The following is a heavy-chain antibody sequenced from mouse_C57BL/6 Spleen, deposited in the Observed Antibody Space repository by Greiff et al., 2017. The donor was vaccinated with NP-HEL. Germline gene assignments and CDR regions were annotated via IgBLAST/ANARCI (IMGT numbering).Heavy chain of an antibody. CDR3: ASRFAYHY. Sequence: QVHVKQPGAELVRPGSSVKLSCKASGYTFTSYWMDWVKQRPGQGLEWIGNIYPSDSETHYNQKFKDKATLTVDKSSSTAYMQLSSLTSEDSAVYYCASRFAYHYWGQGTSVTVSS. CDR2: IYPSDSET. J-gene: IGHJ4*01. CDR1: GYTFTSYW. D-gene: IGHD5-1*01. V-gene: IGHV1-61*01.